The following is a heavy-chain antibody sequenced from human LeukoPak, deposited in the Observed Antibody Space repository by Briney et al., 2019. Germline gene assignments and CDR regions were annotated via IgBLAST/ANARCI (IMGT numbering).Heavy chain of an antibody. V-gene: IGHV4-59*08. CDR1: GGSISSYY. Sequence: SETLSLTCTVSGGSISSYYWSWIRQPPGKGLEWIGHMYYSGNTDYNPSLKSRVTISIDTSKNQFCLKLSSVTAADTAVYYCARRNYGSGTYDYWGQGTLVTVSS. CDR2: MYYSGNT. D-gene: IGHD3-10*01. J-gene: IGHJ4*02. CDR3: ARRNYGSGTYDY.